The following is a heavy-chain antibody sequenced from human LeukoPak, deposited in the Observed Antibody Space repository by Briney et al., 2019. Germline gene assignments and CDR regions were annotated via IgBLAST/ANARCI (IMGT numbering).Heavy chain of an antibody. Sequence: SETLSLTCTASGGSISIYYWSWIRQPARKGREWIGRIYTSGSTNYNPSLKSRVTMSVDTSKNQFSLKLSSVTAADTAVYYCARAVRGVMINNDAFDIWGQGTMVTVSS. CDR3: ARAVRGVMINNDAFDI. D-gene: IGHD3-10*01. CDR2: IYTSGST. V-gene: IGHV4-4*07. CDR1: GGSISIYY. J-gene: IGHJ3*02.